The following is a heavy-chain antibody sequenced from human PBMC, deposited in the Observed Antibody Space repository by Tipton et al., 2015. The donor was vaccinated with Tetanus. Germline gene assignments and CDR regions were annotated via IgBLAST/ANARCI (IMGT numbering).Heavy chain of an antibody. CDR2: IKEDGSEQ. CDR1: GFPFSTYW. D-gene: IGHD4-23*01. V-gene: IGHV3-7*03. J-gene: IGHJ4*02. CDR3: TRDGSGNDY. Sequence: GSLRLSCEASGFPFSTYWMSWVRQAPGKGLECVGNIKEDGSEQFYVDSVRGRFTISRDNAKNLLYLQMNSLRAEDTAVYYCTRDGSGNDYWGQGALVSVSS.